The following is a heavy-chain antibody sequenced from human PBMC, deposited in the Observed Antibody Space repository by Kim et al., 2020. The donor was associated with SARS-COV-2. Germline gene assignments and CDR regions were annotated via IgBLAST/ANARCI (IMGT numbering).Heavy chain of an antibody. J-gene: IGHJ1*01. V-gene: IGHV1-24*01. Sequence: ASVKVSCKVSGHTLTEVSMHWVRQAPGQGLEWMGGFDAEDGEIIYAPKFQGRATMTEDTSTDTAYMELSSLRSEDTAVYYCATALSAAFGVVIIPPLEYFQNWGQGTLVIVSS. D-gene: IGHD3-3*01. CDR2: FDAEDGEI. CDR1: GHTLTEVS. CDR3: ATALSAAFGVVIIPPLEYFQN.